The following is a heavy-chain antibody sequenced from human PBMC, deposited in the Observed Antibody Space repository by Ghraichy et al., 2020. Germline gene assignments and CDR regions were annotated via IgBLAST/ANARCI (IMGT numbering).Heavy chain of an antibody. J-gene: IGHJ4*02. CDR1: GFPFSSYT. Sequence: LSLTCVASGFPFSSYTMNWVRQAPGKGLEWVSSMTGTGNYIYYADSVKGRFTISRDNAKNSVSLQMDSLRAEDTAVYYCARSMVGTATTFQEGFWGQGTLVTVSS. V-gene: IGHV3-21*01. CDR3: ARSMVGTATTFQEGF. D-gene: IGHD1-26*01. CDR2: MTGTGNYI.